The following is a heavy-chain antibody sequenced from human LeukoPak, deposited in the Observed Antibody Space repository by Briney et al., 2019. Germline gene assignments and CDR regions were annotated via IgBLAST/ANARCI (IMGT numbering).Heavy chain of an antibody. J-gene: IGHJ4*02. CDR1: GGTFSSYA. D-gene: IGHD2-2*01. CDR3: ARDRGSQIISSTSWPLGY. Sequence: SVKVSCKASGGTFSSYAISWVRQAPGQGLEWMGGIIPIFGTANYAQKFQGRVTITADKSTSTAYMELSSLRSEDTAVYYCARDRGSQIISSTSWPLGYWGQGTLVTVSS. V-gene: IGHV1-69*06. CDR2: IIPIFGTA.